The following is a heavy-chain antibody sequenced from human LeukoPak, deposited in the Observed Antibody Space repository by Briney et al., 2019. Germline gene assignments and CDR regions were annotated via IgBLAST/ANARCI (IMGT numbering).Heavy chain of an antibody. CDR3: ARGGFGEFKIWGPVDY. CDR2: IIPIFGTA. CDR1: GGTFSSYA. V-gene: IGHV1-69*06. D-gene: IGHD3-10*01. Sequence: SVKVSCKASGGTFSSYAISWVRPAPGQGLEWMGGIIPIFGTANYAQKFPGRVTITADKSTSTASMELSSLRSEDTAVYYCARGGFGEFKIWGPVDYWGQGTLVTVSS. J-gene: IGHJ4*02.